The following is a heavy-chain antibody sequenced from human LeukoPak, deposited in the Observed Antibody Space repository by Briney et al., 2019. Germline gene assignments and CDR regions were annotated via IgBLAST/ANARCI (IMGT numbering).Heavy chain of an antibody. V-gene: IGHV3-30*02. D-gene: IGHD2-8*01. Sequence: PGGSLRLSCAASGFTFSSYGMHWVRQAPGKGLEWVAFIRYDGSNKYYADSVKGRFTISRDNSKNTLYLQMNSLRAEDTAVYYCAKDQGLMVYAITHPIDYWGQGTLVTVSS. CDR1: GFTFSSYG. CDR3: AKDQGLMVYAITHPIDY. J-gene: IGHJ4*02. CDR2: IRYDGSNK.